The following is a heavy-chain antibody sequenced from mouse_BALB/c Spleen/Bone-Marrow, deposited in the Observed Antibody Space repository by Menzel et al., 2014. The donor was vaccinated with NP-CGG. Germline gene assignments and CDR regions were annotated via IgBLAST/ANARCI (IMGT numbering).Heavy chain of an antibody. Sequence: QVQLQQSGPGLVQPSQSLSITCTVSGFSLTSYGVHWVRQSPGKGLEWLGVIWSGGSTGYNAAFISRLSISKDNSKSQVFFKMNSLQANDTAIYYCARNFGLAWFAYWGQGTLVTVSA. CDR3: ARNFGLAWFAY. CDR2: IWSGGST. CDR1: GFSLTSYG. J-gene: IGHJ3*01. V-gene: IGHV2-2*02. D-gene: IGHD4-1*01.